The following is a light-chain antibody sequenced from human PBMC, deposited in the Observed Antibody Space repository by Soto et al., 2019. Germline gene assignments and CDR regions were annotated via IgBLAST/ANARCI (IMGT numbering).Light chain of an antibody. V-gene: IGKV3D-20*01. Sequence: LAPPLAPRSLFPGARSTLYCGASQRVRDDSLAWYQQKPGLAPRLIFDDTSFRVTGIHDRLSGSGSGTALPLTIRRLGPEDFAVYYCQQSGSSPSCGQRTKVEI. CDR2: DTS. J-gene: IGKJ1*01. CDR3: QQSGSSPS. CDR1: QRVRDDS.